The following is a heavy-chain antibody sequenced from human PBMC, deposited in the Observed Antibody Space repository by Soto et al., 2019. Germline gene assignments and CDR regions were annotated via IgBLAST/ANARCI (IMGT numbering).Heavy chain of an antibody. J-gene: IGHJ6*02. Sequence: QVHLVQSGAEVKKPGASVKVSCKGSGYAFTTYGITWVRQAPGQGLEWMGWISAHNGNTNYAQKLQGRVTVTRDTSTSTAYMELRSLRSDDTAVYYCARDLPTMDVWGQGTTVTVSS. V-gene: IGHV1-18*01. CDR3: ARDLPTMDV. CDR2: ISAHNGNT. CDR1: GYAFTTYG.